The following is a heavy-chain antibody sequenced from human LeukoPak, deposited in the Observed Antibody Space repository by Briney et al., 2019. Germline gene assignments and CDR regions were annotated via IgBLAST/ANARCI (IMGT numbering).Heavy chain of an antibody. CDR3: ARDFSYDFWSGYAYYYYGMDV. V-gene: IGHV3-74*01. CDR1: GFTFSSYW. CDR2: INSDGSST. J-gene: IGHJ6*02. D-gene: IGHD3-3*01. Sequence: GGSLRLSCAASGFTFSSYWMHWVRQAPGKGLVWVSRINSDGSSTSYADSVKGQFTISRDNAKNTLYLQMNSLRAEDTAVYYCARDFSYDFWSGYAYYYYGMDVWGQGTTVTVSS.